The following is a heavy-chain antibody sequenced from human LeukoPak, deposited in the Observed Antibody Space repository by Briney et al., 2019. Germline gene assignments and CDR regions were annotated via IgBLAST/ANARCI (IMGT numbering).Heavy chain of an antibody. Sequence: PGRSLRLSCAASGFTFSSYGMHWVRQAPGKGLEWVAVIWYDGSNKYYADSVKGRFTISRDNSKNTLYLQMNSLRAEDTAVYYCERDSTGKWLGEWILFSWGQGTLVTVSS. CDR1: GFTFSSYG. D-gene: IGHD3-10*01. V-gene: IGHV3-33*01. CDR3: ERDSTGKWLGEWILFS. J-gene: IGHJ4*02. CDR2: IWYDGSNK.